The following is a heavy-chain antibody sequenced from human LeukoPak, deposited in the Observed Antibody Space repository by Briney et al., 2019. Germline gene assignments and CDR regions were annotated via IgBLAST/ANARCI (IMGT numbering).Heavy chain of an antibody. V-gene: IGHV1-2*02. Sequence: ASVKVSCKASGYTFTGYYMHWVRQAPGKGLAWMGWINPNSGGTNYAQKFQGRVTMTRDTSISTAYMELSRLRSDDTAVYYCATLPDYGDYFFDYWGQGTLVTVSS. D-gene: IGHD4-17*01. CDR2: INPNSGGT. CDR1: GYTFTGYY. J-gene: IGHJ4*02. CDR3: ATLPDYGDYFFDY.